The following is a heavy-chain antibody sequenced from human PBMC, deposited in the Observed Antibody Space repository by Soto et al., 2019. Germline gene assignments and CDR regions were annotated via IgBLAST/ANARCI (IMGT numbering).Heavy chain of an antibody. J-gene: IGHJ4*02. CDR1: GFTFSSYA. Sequence: VGSLRLSCAASGFTFSSYAMNWVRQAPGKGLEWVSAISGSGGTTNYADSVKGRFTISRDNSKNTLYLQMNSLRAEDTATYYCAKVFFGVVGPFDYWGQGTLVTVSS. V-gene: IGHV3-23*01. CDR2: ISGSGGTT. CDR3: AKVFFGVVGPFDY. D-gene: IGHD3-3*01.